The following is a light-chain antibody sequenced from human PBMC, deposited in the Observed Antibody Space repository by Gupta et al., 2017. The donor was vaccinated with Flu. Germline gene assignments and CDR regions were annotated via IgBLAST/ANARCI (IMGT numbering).Light chain of an antibody. J-gene: IGLJ1*01. V-gene: IGLV2-14*01. CDR2: EVS. CDR1: SSDVGGSKY. Sequence: QSALTQPASVSGSPGPSITISCTGTSSDVGGSKYVSWYQQHPGKAPKLIIYEVSNRPSGVSSRFSGSKSGNTASLTIAGLQAEDEADYHCSSYSSSSTLYVFGTGTKVTVL. CDR3: SSYSSSSTLYV.